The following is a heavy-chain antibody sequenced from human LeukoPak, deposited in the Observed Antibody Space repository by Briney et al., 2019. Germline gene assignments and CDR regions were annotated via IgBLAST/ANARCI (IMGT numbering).Heavy chain of an antibody. Sequence: GGSLRLSCVASGFTFSNAWMSWVRQAPGKGLEWVGRIKSKTDGGTTDYAAPVKGRFTISRDDSKNTLYLQMNSLKTEDTAVYYCTTDTTMITFGGVIAPYYFDYWGQGTLVTVSS. J-gene: IGHJ4*02. CDR2: IKSKTDGGTT. V-gene: IGHV3-15*01. D-gene: IGHD3-16*02. CDR3: TTDTTMITFGGVIAPYYFDY. CDR1: GFTFSNAW.